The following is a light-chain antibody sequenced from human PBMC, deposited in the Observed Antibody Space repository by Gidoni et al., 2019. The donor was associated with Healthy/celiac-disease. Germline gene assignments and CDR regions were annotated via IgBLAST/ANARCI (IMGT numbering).Light chain of an antibody. J-gene: IGKJ1*01. V-gene: IGKV3-11*01. CDR2: DAT. CDR3: QQRSNWPWT. CDR1: QSVSSY. Sequence: EIVLTQSPATLSLSPGERATLSCRASQSVSSYLAWYQQKPGQAPRLRIYDATSRATDTPARFGGSGCGTGFTLTISSLEPEDFAVYYCQQRSNWPWTFGQGTKVEIK.